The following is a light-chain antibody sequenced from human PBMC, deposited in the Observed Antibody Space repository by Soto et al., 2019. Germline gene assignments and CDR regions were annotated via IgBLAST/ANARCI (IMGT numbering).Light chain of an antibody. J-gene: IGLJ1*01. V-gene: IGLV2-14*03. Sequence: QSALTQPASVSGSPGQSITISCTGTSSDVGGSNYVSWYQQHPGKAPKLMIYDVSNRPSGVSNRFSGSKSGNTASLTISGCLAEDEADYYCRSYSSSSTLYVFGPGTKLTVL. CDR1: SSDVGGSNY. CDR3: RSYSSSSTLYV. CDR2: DVS.